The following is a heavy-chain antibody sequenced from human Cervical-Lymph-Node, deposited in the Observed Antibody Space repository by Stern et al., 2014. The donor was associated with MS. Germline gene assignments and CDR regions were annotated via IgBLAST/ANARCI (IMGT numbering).Heavy chain of an antibody. D-gene: IGHD6-6*01. Sequence: VQLVESGAEVKKPGSSVKVSCKASGGTFNTNVISWVRQAPGQGLEWMGGIIPIFGTALYAQKFRGSVTITANASTRAVYMALSSLRSEDPAVYYCARAAYSTSSYNYWGQGTLVIVSS. J-gene: IGHJ4*02. V-gene: IGHV1-69*01. CDR3: ARAAYSTSSYNY. CDR1: GGTFNTNV. CDR2: IIPIFGTA.